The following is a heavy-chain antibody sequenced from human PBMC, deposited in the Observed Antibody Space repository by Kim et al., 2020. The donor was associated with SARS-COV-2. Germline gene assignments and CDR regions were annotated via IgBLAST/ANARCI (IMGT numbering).Heavy chain of an antibody. J-gene: IGHJ3*02. V-gene: IGHV4-39*01. CDR1: GDSFSSSDYY. CDR3: ARHLYDGKTFDI. CDR2: IYYTGST. Sequence: SETLSLTCTVSGDSFSSSDYYWGWIRQPPGKGLDWIGTIYYTGSTYYNPSLKSRVTISVDTSMNQFSLKLSSVTAADTAVYFCARHLYDGKTFDIWGQGTMVTVSS. D-gene: IGHD3-22*01.